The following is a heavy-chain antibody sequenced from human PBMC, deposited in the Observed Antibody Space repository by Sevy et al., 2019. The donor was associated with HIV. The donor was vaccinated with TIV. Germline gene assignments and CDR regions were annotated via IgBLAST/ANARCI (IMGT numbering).Heavy chain of an antibody. J-gene: IGHJ3*02. CDR2: ISAYNGNT. D-gene: IGHD3-22*01. CDR1: GYTFTSYG. V-gene: IGHV1-18*01. Sequence: ASVKVSCKASGYTFTSYGISWVRQAPGQGLEWMGWISAYNGNTNYAQKLQGRVTMTTDTSTSKAYMELRGLRSDDTAVYYCARMHDSFPFDIWGQGTMVTVSS. CDR3: ARMHDSFPFDI.